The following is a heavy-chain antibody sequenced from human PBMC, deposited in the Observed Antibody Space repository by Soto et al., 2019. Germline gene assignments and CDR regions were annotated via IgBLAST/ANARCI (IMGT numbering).Heavy chain of an antibody. D-gene: IGHD2-2*01. V-gene: IGHV3-64*01. J-gene: IGHJ3*02. CDR1: VFTFSSYA. CDR2: ISSNGGST. Sequence: GGSLSLSCAASVFTFSSYAMHWVRQAPGRGLEYVSAISSNGGSTYYANSVKGRFTISRDTSMNTLYLQMGSLRAEDMDEHYYARDGDCSSTSCHAFDIWGQGTMVTGS. CDR3: ARDGDCSSTSCHAFDI.